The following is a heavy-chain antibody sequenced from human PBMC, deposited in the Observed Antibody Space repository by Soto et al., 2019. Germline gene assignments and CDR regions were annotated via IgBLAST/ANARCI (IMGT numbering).Heavy chain of an antibody. J-gene: IGHJ6*02. CDR1: GYTFTGYY. CDR2: INPNSGGT. V-gene: IGHV1-2*02. D-gene: IGHD2-2*01. Sequence: VASVKVSCKASGYTFTGYYMHWVRQAPGQGLEWMGWINPNSGGTNYAQKFQGRVTMTRDTSISTAYMELSRLRSDDTAVYYCARERGRYCSSTSCPKFSGSYGMDVWGQGITVTVSS. CDR3: ARERGRYCSSTSCPKFSGSYGMDV.